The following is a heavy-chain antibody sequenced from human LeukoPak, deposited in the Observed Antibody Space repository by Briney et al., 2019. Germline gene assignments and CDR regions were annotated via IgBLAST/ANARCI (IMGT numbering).Heavy chain of an antibody. V-gene: IGHV3-48*02. J-gene: IGHJ6*02. D-gene: IGHD4-17*01. CDR2: ITSSSSTI. Sequence: GGSLRLSCAASGFTFSSYSMNWVRQAPGKGLEWVSYITSSSSTIYYADSVKGRFTISRDNAKNSVFLQMNSLRDEDTAVYYCARDYGDYGYYNYGMNVWGQGTTVTVSS. CDR1: GFTFSSYS. CDR3: ARDYGDYGYYNYGMNV.